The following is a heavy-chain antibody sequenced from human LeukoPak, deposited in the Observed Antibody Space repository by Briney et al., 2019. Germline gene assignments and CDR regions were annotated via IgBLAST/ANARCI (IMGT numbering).Heavy chain of an antibody. V-gene: IGHV3-30*18. D-gene: IGHD6-6*01. Sequence: GSLRLSCAASGFTFSSYGMHWVRQAPGKGLEWVAVISYDGSNKYYADSVKGRFTISRDNSKNTLYLQMNSLRAEDTAVYYCAKDRDIAARYYYGMDVWGQGTTVTVSS. CDR3: AKDRDIAARYYYGMDV. CDR2: ISYDGSNK. J-gene: IGHJ6*02. CDR1: GFTFSSYG.